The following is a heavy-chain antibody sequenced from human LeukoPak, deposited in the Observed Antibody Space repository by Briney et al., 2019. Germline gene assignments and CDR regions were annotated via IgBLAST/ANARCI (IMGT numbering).Heavy chain of an antibody. CDR2: IYYSGIT. V-gene: IGHV4-39*01. D-gene: IGHD6-13*01. CDR1: GGSISSSSYY. Sequence: SETLSLTCTVSGGSISSSSYYWGWTRQTPGKGLECIGYIYYSGITYYNPPLKSRVTVSVDTSKNQFSLNLRSVTAADTAVYYCARRSSSWYYFDYWGQGILVTVSS. CDR3: ARRSSSWYYFDY. J-gene: IGHJ4*02.